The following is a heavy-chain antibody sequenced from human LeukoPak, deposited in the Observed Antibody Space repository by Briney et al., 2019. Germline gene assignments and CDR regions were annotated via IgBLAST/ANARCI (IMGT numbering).Heavy chain of an antibody. J-gene: IGHJ4*02. CDR1: GFTFDDYG. V-gene: IGHV3-20*04. Sequence: GGSLRLSCAASGFTFDDYGLSWVRQAPGKGLEWVSGINWNGGSTGYADSVKGRFTISRDNAKNSLYLQMNSLRAEDTAVYYCARVLTSNLNYWGQGTLVTVSS. D-gene: IGHD2-21*02. CDR3: ARVLTSNLNY. CDR2: INWNGGST.